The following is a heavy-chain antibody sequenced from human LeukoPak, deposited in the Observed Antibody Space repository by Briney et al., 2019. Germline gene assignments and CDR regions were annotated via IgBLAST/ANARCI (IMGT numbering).Heavy chain of an antibody. V-gene: IGHV1-46*01. D-gene: IGHD1-26*01. J-gene: IGHJ4*02. CDR3: ARVIVGATGFDY. CDR2: INPSGGST. CDR1: GYTFTSYY. Sequence: ASVKVSCKASGYTFTSYYMHWVRQAPGQGPEWMGIINPSGGSTSYAQKFQGRVTMTRDTSTSTVYMELSSLRSEDTAVYYCARVIVGATGFDYWGQGTLVTVSS.